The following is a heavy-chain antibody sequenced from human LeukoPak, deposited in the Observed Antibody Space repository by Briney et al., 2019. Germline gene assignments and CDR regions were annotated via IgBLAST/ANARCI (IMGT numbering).Heavy chain of an antibody. CDR3: ARLGPVTKDHYCDY. V-gene: IGHV3-7*01. CDR1: GFIFTTYW. J-gene: IGHJ4*02. CDR2: INQDESSQ. D-gene: IGHD4-17*01. Sequence: PGGSLRLSCAASGFIFTTYWMGWVRRAPGKGLEGGAKINQDESSQYYVDAVRGRFTISRDNAKNSLNLQMNSLRGEDTAVYFCARLGPVTKDHYCDYWGQGTLVTVSS.